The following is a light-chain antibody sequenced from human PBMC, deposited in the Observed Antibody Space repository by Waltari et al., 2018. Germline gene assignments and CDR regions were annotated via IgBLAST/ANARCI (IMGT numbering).Light chain of an antibody. J-gene: IGLJ3*02. CDR2: VNSDGSH. CDR3: QTGGHGTWV. CDR1: SGHSSNI. V-gene: IGLV4-69*02. Sequence: QLVLTQSHSASASLGASAKLTCTLSSGHSSNIVAWHQQQPEKGPRFLMQVNSDGSHSKGDDIPGRVSGSRSGAERYLSISTGQSEGEGVYYCQTGGHGTWVFGGGTKLAVL.